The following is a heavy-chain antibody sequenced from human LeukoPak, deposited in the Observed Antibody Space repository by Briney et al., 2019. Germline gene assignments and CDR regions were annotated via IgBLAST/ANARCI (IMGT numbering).Heavy chain of an antibody. CDR2: ISYDGSNK. D-gene: IGHD3-22*01. CDR3: ARVFGYYDSSGYYYDIFDY. V-gene: IGHV3-30-3*01. J-gene: IGHJ4*02. Sequence: GRSLRLSCAASGFPFSSYAMHWVRQAPGKGLEWVAVISYDGSNKYYADSVKGRFTISRDNSKNTLYLQMNSLRAEDTAVYYCARVFGYYDSSGYYYDIFDYWGQGTLVTVSS. CDR1: GFPFSSYA.